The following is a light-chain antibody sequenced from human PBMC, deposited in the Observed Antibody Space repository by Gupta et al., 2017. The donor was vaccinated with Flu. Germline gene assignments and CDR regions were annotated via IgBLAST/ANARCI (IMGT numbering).Light chain of an antibody. CDR1: ITGW. Sequence: ITGWLAWYQQKPGKAPKLLIYKTSNLEGGVPSRFSGSGSGTEFTLTINSLQPDDFATYYCQQYNSYTGTFDQGTKVEIK. J-gene: IGKJ1*01. CDR3: QQYNSYTGT. CDR2: KTS. V-gene: IGKV1-5*03.